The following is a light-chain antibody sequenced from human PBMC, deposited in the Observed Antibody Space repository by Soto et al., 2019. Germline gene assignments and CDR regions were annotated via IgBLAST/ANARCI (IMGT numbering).Light chain of an antibody. CDR2: NNN. CDR3: ATWDDSLSGPV. Sequence: QSVLTQPPSESGTPGQRVTISCSGSNSNIGLNTISWYQQFPGTAPKLLIYNNNQRPSGVPDRFSGSKSGTSTSLAISGLQSEDEADYYCATWDDSLSGPVFGGGIKLTVL. J-gene: IGLJ3*02. V-gene: IGLV1-44*01. CDR1: NSNIGLNT.